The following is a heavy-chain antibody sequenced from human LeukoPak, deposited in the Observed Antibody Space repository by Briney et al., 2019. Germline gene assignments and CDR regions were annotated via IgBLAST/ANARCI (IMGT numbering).Heavy chain of an antibody. CDR3: ARDHSGTQDY. J-gene: IGHJ4*02. V-gene: IGHV3-48*03. Sequence: GGSLRLSCAASGFLFSSYEMNWVRQAPGKGLEWVSYISTSGGTIYYADSVKGRFTIFRDNRRNTLYLQMNSLRAEDTAVYSCARDHSGTQDYWGQGTLVTVSS. CDR2: ISTSGGTI. D-gene: IGHD1-1*01. CDR1: GFLFSSYE.